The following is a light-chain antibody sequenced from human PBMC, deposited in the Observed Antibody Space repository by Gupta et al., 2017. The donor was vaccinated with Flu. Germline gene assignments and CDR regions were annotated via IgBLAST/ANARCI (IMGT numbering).Light chain of an antibody. CDR2: GDS. J-gene: IGLJ1*01. V-gene: IGLV1-40*01. Sequence: QSVLTQPPSVSGAPGQTVTISCTGSSSNVGAPYGVHWYQQLPGTAPKLLIYGDSNRPSGVPDRLSGSKSGTSASLAITGLQAEDEADYYCRSYDSDLSGYVFGTGTKVSVL. CDR3: RSYDSDLSGYV. CDR1: SSNVGAPYG.